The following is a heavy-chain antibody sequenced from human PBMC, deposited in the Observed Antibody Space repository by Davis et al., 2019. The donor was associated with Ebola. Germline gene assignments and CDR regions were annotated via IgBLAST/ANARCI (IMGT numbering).Heavy chain of an antibody. D-gene: IGHD6-19*01. CDR2: IRSKAYGGTT. J-gene: IGHJ4*02. CDR1: GFTFGDYA. CDR3: TRDVGKWLASFDY. Sequence: PGGSLRLSCTASGFTFGDYAMSWFRQAPGKGLEWVGFIRSKAYGGTTEYAASVKGRFTISRDDSKSIAYLQMNSLKTEDTAVYYCTRDVGKWLASFDYWGQGTLVTVSS. V-gene: IGHV3-49*03.